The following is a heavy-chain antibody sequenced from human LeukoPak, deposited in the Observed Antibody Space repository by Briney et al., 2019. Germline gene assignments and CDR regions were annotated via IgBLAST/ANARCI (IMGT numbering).Heavy chain of an antibody. CDR3: TKVRGYAFDI. Sequence: ASVNLSCKVSVYTFTSFGISCVRRAPRQGCEWRRWISAYNGNTNSAQKLQGRINMTTDTSTSTAYMELRSLRSDDTAVYYCTKVRGYAFDIWGQGTMVTVSS. J-gene: IGHJ3*02. CDR2: ISAYNGNT. V-gene: IGHV1-18*01. CDR1: VYTFTSFG.